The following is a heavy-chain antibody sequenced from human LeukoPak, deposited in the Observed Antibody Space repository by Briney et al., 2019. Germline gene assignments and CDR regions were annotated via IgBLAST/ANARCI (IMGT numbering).Heavy chain of an antibody. J-gene: IGHJ4*02. CDR3: ARVPGKWSFFDY. CDR1: GYTFTGYY. CDR2: INPNSGGT. Sequence: ASVKVSCKASGYTFTGYYMHWVRQAPGQGLEWMGRINPNSGGTNYAQKFQGRVTMTRDTSISTAYIELSRLRSDDTAVYYCARVPGKWSFFDYWGQGTLVTVSS. V-gene: IGHV1-2*06. D-gene: IGHD2-15*01.